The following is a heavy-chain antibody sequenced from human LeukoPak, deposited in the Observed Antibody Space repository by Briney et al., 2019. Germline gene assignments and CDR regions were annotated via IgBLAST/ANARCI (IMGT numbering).Heavy chain of an antibody. Sequence: GGSLRLSCAASGFAFSTYAMSWVRQAPGKGLEWVSAVSGSGSSTYYADSVKGRFTISRDNSNNTLYLQMNSLRADDTAGYYCGQSGNFDWFDFWGQGTLVTVSS. J-gene: IGHJ4*02. CDR2: VSGSGSST. V-gene: IGHV3-23*01. CDR1: GFAFSTYA. CDR3: GQSGNFDWFDF. D-gene: IGHD3-9*01.